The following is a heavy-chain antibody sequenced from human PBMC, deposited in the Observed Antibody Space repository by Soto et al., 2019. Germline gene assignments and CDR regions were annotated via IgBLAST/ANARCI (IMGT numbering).Heavy chain of an antibody. Sequence: SETLSLTCAVSGYSISSRNWWGCIRLPAGKGLEWIGYIYYSGSTYYNPSLKSRVTMSVDTSKNQFSLKLSSVTAVDTAVYYCARSITLVRGVVSFPPNYYYYFRYVWGKGTTVTVSS. CDR2: IYYSGST. D-gene: IGHD3-10*01. CDR3: ARSITLVRGVVSFPPNYYYYFRYV. J-gene: IGHJ6*03. V-gene: IGHV4-28*01. CDR1: GYSISSRNW.